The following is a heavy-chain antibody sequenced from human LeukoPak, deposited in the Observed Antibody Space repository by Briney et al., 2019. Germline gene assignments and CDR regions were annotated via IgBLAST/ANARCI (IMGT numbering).Heavy chain of an antibody. D-gene: IGHD2-2*01. CDR3: AKDYRYCTSTSCSGDDAFDI. V-gene: IGHV3-23*01. CDR1: GFTFSSYA. Sequence: GGSLRLSCAASGFTFSSYAMTWVRQAPGKGLEWGSAISGSGVSTYYADSVKGRFTISRDNSKNTLYLQMSSLRAEDTAVYYCAKDYRYCTSTSCSGDDAFDIWGQGTMVTVSS. J-gene: IGHJ3*02. CDR2: ISGSGVST.